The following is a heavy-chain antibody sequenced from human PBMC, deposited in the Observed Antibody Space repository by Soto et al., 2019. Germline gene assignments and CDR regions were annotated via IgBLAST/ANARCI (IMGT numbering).Heavy chain of an antibody. CDR1: GYTFTGYY. CDR2: INPNSGGT. J-gene: IGHJ4*02. Sequence: QVQLVQSGAEVKKPGASVKVSCKASGYTFTGYYIHWVRQAPGRGLEWMGWINPNSGGTKYPQKFQGRVTMTRDTSISTVYMSLTGLKSDDTAVYFCARDLAKGGGSAGFDYWGQGTLVAVSS. D-gene: IGHD2-15*01. CDR3: ARDLAKGGGSAGFDY. V-gene: IGHV1-2*02.